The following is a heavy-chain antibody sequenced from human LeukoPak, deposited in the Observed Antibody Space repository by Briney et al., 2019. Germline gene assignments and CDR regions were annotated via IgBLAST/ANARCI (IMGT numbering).Heavy chain of an antibody. Sequence: PGGSLRLSCAASGFTFDDYAMHWVRQAPGKGLEWVSGISWNSGSIGYADSVKGRFTISRDNAKNSLYLQMNSLRAEDTAVYYCAKVGRSGSYYNVKPDYYYYYMDVWGKGTTVTISS. CDR1: GFTFDDYA. V-gene: IGHV3-9*01. D-gene: IGHD3-10*01. CDR3: AKVGRSGSYYNVKPDYYYYYMDV. J-gene: IGHJ6*03. CDR2: ISWNSGSI.